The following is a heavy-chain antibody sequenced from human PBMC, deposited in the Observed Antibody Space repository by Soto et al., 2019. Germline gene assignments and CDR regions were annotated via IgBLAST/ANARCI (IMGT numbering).Heavy chain of an antibody. V-gene: IGHV4-4*02. CDR2: VFHTGTT. CDR1: GDSVSSPYY. J-gene: IGHJ4*02. CDR3: ARSAGWYAVHS. Sequence: QVQLQESGPGLVKPSGTLSLTCAVSGDSVSSPYYWSWVRQPPGKGLEWIGEVFHTGTTSYNPSLRSRVTISMDKSNNQFSLALRSVTAADTAVYYCARSAGWYAVHSWGPGTLVIVSS. D-gene: IGHD6-19*01.